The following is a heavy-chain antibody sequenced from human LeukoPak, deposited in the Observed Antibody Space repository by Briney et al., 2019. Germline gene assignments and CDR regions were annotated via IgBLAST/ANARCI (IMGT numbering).Heavy chain of an antibody. V-gene: IGHV4-59*01. CDR3: ARYCSGGDCYSKALDY. CDR2: IYYSGST. Sequence: PSETLSLTCSVSGGSINNYWWNWIRQPPGKGLEWIGYIYYSGSTSYNPSLKSRLTISVDTSLNQFSLKLNSVTAADTAVYYCARYCSGGDCYSKALDYWGQGILVTVSS. D-gene: IGHD2-15*01. CDR1: GGSINNYW. J-gene: IGHJ4*02.